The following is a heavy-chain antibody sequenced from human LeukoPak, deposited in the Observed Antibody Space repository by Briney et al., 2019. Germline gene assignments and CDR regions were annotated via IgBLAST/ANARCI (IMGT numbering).Heavy chain of an antibody. CDR3: ASARPTVRGVTTRHEY. Sequence: GGSLRLSCRASGFSFSSYEMNWVRQAPGKGLEWVSYISSSGSTIYYADSVKGRFTISRDNAKNSLYLQMNSLRAEDTAVYYCASARPTVRGVTTRHEYWGQGTLVTVSS. J-gene: IGHJ4*02. V-gene: IGHV3-48*03. CDR1: GFSFSSYE. D-gene: IGHD3-10*02. CDR2: ISSSGSTI.